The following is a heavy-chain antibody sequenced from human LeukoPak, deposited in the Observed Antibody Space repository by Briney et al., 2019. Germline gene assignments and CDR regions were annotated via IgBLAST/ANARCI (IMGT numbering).Heavy chain of an antibody. J-gene: IGHJ4*02. V-gene: IGHV3-7*01. CDR3: ARDYYDSSGYYYVAGLFDY. CDR2: IKQDGSEK. CDR1: GFTFSSYW. Sequence: GGSLRLSCAASGFTFSSYWMHWVRQAPGKGLEWVANIKQDGSEKYYVDSVKGRFTISRDNAKNSLYLQMNSLRAEDTAVYYCARDYYDSSGYYYVAGLFDYWGQGTLVTVSS. D-gene: IGHD3-22*01.